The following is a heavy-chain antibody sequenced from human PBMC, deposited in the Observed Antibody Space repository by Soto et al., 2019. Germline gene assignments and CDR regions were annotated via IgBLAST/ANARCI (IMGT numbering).Heavy chain of an antibody. J-gene: IGHJ6*02. V-gene: IGHV3-7*03. Sequence: GGPLRLSCAASGFTFSNSWMSWVRQAPGKGLEWVANIKEDGSEKDYVDPVKGRFTITRDNAKNSLYLQMNNLRAEDTAVYFCTRKRFGMDVWGQGTTVTVSS. CDR1: GFTFSNSW. CDR3: TRKRFGMDV. CDR2: IKEDGSEK.